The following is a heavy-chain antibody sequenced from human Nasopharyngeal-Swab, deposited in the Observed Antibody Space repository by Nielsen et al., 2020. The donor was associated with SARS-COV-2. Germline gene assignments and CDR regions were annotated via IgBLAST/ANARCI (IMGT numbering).Heavy chain of an antibody. V-gene: IGHV1-24*01. CDR1: GYTLTELS. Sequence: ASVNVSCKVSGYTLTELSMHWVGQAPGKGLEWMGGFDPEDGETIYAQKFQGRVTMTEDTSTDKSYLELSSLRSEDTAVYYCATGPAAGKGGWFDPWGQGTLVTVSS. CDR2: FDPEDGET. CDR3: ATGPAAGKGGWFDP. D-gene: IGHD6-13*01. J-gene: IGHJ5*02.